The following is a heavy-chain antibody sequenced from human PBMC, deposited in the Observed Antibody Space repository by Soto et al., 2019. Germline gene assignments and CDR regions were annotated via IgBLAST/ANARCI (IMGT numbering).Heavy chain of an antibody. J-gene: IGHJ3*01. CDR3: ARDHHKYFVDSSASGPDPFYF. D-gene: IGHD3-22*01. CDR2: IIPIFGTA. CDR1: GGTFSSYA. V-gene: IGHV1-69*13. Sequence: SVKVSCKASGGTFSSYAISWVRQAPGQGLEWMGGIIPIFGTANYAQKFQGRVTITADESTSTAYMELSSLRSEDTAVYYCARDHHKYFVDSSASGPDPFYFWGQGTTVP.